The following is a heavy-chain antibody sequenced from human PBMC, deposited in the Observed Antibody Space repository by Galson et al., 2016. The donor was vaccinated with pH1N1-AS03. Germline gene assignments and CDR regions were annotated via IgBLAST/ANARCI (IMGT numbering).Heavy chain of an antibody. Sequence: SVKVSCKASGYAFTDYYMHLLRQAPGQGLEWMAWINTDSGGTDYAQKFQGRVTMTRDASISTTYMELSSLRSDDTAVYYCVRRSPHSSSTNYAFEFWGRGIMVTVSS. CDR1: GYAFTDYY. D-gene: IGHD6-13*01. CDR2: INTDSGGT. V-gene: IGHV1-2*02. J-gene: IGHJ3*01. CDR3: VRRSPHSSSTNYAFEF.